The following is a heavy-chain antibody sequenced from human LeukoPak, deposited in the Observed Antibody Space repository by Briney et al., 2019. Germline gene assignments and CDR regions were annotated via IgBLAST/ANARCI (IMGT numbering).Heavy chain of an antibody. D-gene: IGHD3-10*01. CDR3: AKGVSMAPDAFDI. CDR1: GFTFSSYA. CDR2: ISGSGGST. V-gene: IGHV3-23*01. J-gene: IGHJ3*02. Sequence: PGGSLRLPCAASGFTFSSYAMSWVRQAPGKGLEWVSAISGSGGSTYYADSVKGRFTISRDNSKNTLYLQMNSLRAEDTAVYYCAKGVSMAPDAFDIWGQGTMVTVSS.